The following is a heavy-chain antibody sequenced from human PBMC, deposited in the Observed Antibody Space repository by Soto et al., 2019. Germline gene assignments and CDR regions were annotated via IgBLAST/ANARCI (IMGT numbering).Heavy chain of an antibody. J-gene: IGHJ4*02. D-gene: IGHD3-3*01. CDR1: GLTFSRHA. CDR3: AKSPEWPNRYFDY. CDR2: ITANSGSS. V-gene: IGHV3-23*01. Sequence: ESGGGLAQPGGSLRLSCVASGLTFSRHAMVWVRQAPGKGLEWVSTITANSGSSDYGDSVKGRFTISRDNAGSTLFLQMNSLRVEDTATYYCAKSPEWPNRYFDYWGQGTLVTVSS.